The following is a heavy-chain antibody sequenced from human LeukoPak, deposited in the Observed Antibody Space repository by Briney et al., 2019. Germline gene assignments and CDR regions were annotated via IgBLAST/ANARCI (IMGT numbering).Heavy chain of an antibody. CDR1: GYSFATYW. V-gene: IGHV5-51*01. Sequence: GESPKISCQGSGYSFATYWIAWVRQLPGKGLEWMGIIYPDESNIRYSPSFQGQVTISADKSISTAYLQWSSLKASDTAIYYCARPPSRGYSSSFEYWGQGTLVTVSS. CDR3: ARPPSRGYSSSFEY. J-gene: IGHJ4*02. D-gene: IGHD2-2*03. CDR2: IYPDESNI.